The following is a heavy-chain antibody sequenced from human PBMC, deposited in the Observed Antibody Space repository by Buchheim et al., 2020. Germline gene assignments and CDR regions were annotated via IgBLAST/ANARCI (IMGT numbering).Heavy chain of an antibody. V-gene: IGHV3-11*06. CDR1: GFTFSDYY. CDR3: ARDDYDSSGYYVAEYFQH. CDR2: ISSSSSYT. J-gene: IGHJ1*01. D-gene: IGHD3-22*01. Sequence: QVQLVESGGGLVKPGGSLRLSCAASGFTFSDYYMSWIRQAPGKGLEWVSYISSSSSYTNYADSVKGRFTIYRDNAKNSLYLQMNSLRAEDTAVYYCARDDYDSSGYYVAEYFQHWGQGTL.